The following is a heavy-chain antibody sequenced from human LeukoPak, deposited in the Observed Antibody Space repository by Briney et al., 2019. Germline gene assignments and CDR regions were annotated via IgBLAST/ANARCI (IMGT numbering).Heavy chain of an antibody. J-gene: IGHJ5*02. CDR1: GYSFTSYW. CDR2: IYPGDSDT. V-gene: IGHV5-51*01. CDR3: ARVGMVRGVISWFDP. D-gene: IGHD3-10*01. Sequence: PGESLKISCKGSGYSFTSYWIGWVRQMPGKGLEWMGIIYPGDSDTRYSPSSQGQVTISADKSISTAYLQWSSLKASDTAMYYCARVGMVRGVISWFDPWGQGTLVTVSS.